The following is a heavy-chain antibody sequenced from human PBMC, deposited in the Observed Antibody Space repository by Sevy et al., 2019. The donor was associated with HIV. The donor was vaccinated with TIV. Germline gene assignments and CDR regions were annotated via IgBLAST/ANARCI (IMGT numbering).Heavy chain of an antibody. D-gene: IGHD2-21*01. CDR3: ARDRLLSLLDF. CDR2: ILHDGSNK. J-gene: IGHJ4*02. CDR1: RFNFSNYA. Sequence: GGSLRLSCAASRFNFSNYAMHWVRQAPGKGLEWVALILHDGSNKHYADSVKGRFTISRDNSQNTVYLQMNSLRPEDTAVYYCARDRLLSLLDFWGQGTLVTVSS. V-gene: IGHV3-30*04.